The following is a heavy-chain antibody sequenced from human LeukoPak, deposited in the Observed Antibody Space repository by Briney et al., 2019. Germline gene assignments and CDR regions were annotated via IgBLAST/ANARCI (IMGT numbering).Heavy chain of an antibody. CDR2: IKSKTDGGTT. CDR1: GFTFSNAW. V-gene: IGHV3-15*01. J-gene: IGHJ4*02. CDR3: TTDAGNNWNDY. Sequence: GGSLRLSCAASGFTFSNAWMSWVRQAPGKGLERVGRIKSKTDGGTTDYAAPVKGRFTISRDDSKNTLYLQMNSLKTEDTAVYYCTTDAGNNWNDYWGQGTLVTVSS. D-gene: IGHD1-1*01.